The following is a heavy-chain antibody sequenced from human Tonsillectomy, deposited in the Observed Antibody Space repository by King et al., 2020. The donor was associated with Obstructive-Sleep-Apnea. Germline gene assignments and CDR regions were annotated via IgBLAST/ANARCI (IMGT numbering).Heavy chain of an antibody. CDR2: ISFDGSNK. V-gene: IGHV3-30*18. D-gene: IGHD2-21*02. CDR3: AKASGGDGEASYGMDV. Sequence: VQLVESGGGVVQPGKSLRLSCAASGFTFSHFGMHWVRQAPGKGLEWVAVISFDGSNKYYADSVKGRFTISRDNSKNTLYLQMNSLRVEDTAMYYCAKASGGDGEASYGMDVWGQGTTVTVSS. J-gene: IGHJ6*02. CDR1: GFTFSHFG.